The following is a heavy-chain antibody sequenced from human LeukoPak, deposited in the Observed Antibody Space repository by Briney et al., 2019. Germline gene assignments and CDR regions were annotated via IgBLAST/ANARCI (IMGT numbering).Heavy chain of an antibody. CDR2: IHYSSAT. V-gene: IGHV4-59*01. J-gene: IGHJ3*02. Sequence: SETLSLTCTVSGGSISTYYWSWIRQPPGKGLEWIGYIHYSSATSYNPSLNSRVTVSVDTSKNQLSLKLNSVTAADTAVYYCAREYSAFEIWGPGTMVTVSS. CDR3: AREYSAFEI. CDR1: GGSISTYY. D-gene: IGHD1-1*01.